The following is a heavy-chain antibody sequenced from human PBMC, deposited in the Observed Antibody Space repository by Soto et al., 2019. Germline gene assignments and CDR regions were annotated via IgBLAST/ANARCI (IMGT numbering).Heavy chain of an antibody. V-gene: IGHV1-69*13. CDR1: GGTYSGYA. Sequence: SAVMGSCQAAGGTYSGYAVTWVRPALGQGLEWMGGIIPIFGTANYAQKFQGRVTITADESTSTAYMELSSLRSEDTAVYYCARDSDSSGYYSFDYWGQGTQVTGSS. CDR2: IIPIFGTA. J-gene: IGHJ4*02. D-gene: IGHD3-22*01. CDR3: ARDSDSSGYYSFDY.